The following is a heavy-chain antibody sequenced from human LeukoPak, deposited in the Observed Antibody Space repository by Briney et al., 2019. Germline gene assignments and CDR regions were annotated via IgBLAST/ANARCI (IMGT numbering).Heavy chain of an antibody. CDR1: GGSFSGYY. CDR2: INHSGST. V-gene: IGHV4-34*01. J-gene: IGHJ4*02. CDR3: ATWATHWNDADY. D-gene: IGHD1-1*01. Sequence: KPSETLSLTCAVYGGSFSGYYWSWIRQPPGKGLEWIGEINHSGSTNYNPSLKSRVTISVDTSKNQFSLKLSSVTAADTAVYYCATWATHWNDADYWGQGTLVTVSS.